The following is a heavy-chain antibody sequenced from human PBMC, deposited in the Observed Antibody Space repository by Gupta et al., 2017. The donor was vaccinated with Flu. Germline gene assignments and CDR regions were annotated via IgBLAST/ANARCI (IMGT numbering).Heavy chain of an antibody. CDR3: GKVFGPMVVVSAFDV. Sequence: MHWVRRAPGKGLEWCACISNESTDEDYADSVKGRFTSSRDNANNTLYLQMNSLRAEDTAVYYCGKVFGPMVVVSAFDVCGRGTMVTGSS. D-gene: IGHD2-15*01. J-gene: IGHJ3*01. V-gene: IGHV3-30*18. CDR2: ISNESTDE.